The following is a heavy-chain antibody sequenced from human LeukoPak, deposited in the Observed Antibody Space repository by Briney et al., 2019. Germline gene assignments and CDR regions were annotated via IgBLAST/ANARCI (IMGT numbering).Heavy chain of an antibody. J-gene: IGHJ4*02. CDR3: ARVYYGRTTYTAYHFDD. CDR1: GFTFSDYY. CDR2: ISSSGSIA. Sequence: EGSLRLSCAASGFTFSDYYMSWIRKAQGKELEGVSYISSSGSIAYYADSVKGRFTISRDNAKNSLYLQMNSLRAEDMAVYYCARVYYGRTTYTAYHFDDWGQGTLVSVSS. D-gene: IGHD3-10*01. V-gene: IGHV3-11*01.